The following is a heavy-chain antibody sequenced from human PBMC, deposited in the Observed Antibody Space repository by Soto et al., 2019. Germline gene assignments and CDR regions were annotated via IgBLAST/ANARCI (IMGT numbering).Heavy chain of an antibody. Sequence: LRLSCAASGFTFSNAWMSWVRQAPGKGLEWIGRIKSKTDGGTTDYAAPVKGRFTISRDDSKNTLYLQMNSLKTEDTAVYYCTTGVSMGYYYGMDVWGQGTTVTVSS. CDR3: TTGVSMGYYYGMDV. V-gene: IGHV3-15*01. CDR1: GFTFSNAW. CDR2: IKSKTDGGTT. J-gene: IGHJ6*02.